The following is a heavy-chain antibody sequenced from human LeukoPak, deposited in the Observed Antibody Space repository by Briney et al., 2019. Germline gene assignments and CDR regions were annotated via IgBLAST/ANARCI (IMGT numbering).Heavy chain of an antibody. CDR2: IRDSGGST. CDR1: GFTFSSYA. D-gene: IGHD1-26*01. CDR3: AKSGSGSYGRVDY. V-gene: IGHV3-23*01. J-gene: IGHJ4*02. Sequence: PGGSLRLSCAASGFTFSSYAMSWVRQAPGKGLEWVSSIRDSGGSTYYADFVKGRFTISRDNYKNTLYLQMNSLRVEDTAVYYCAKSGSGSYGRVDYWGQGTLVTVSS.